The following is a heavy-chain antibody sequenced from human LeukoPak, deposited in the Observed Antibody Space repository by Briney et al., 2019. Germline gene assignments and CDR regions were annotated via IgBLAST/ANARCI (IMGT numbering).Heavy chain of an antibody. CDR3: ASDSFYDSGGYFYY. V-gene: IGHV4-4*07. J-gene: IGHJ4*02. D-gene: IGHD3-22*01. CDR1: GVSISSFY. CDR2: LSTRGNT. Sequence: PSETLSLTCSISGVSISSFYWSWIRQPAGKGLEWIGRLSTRGNTDYNPSLKSRVTLSVDTSNNQFSLKLTSVTAADTAVYYCASDSFYDSGGYFYYWGQGTLVTVSS.